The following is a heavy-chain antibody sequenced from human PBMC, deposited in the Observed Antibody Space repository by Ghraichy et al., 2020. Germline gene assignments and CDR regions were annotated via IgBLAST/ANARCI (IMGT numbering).Heavy chain of an antibody. V-gene: IGHV3-21*01. CDR2: ISSNGDKI. Sequence: LTCAASGFIFNSYSMNWVRQAPGKGLEWVASISSNGDKIYYGDSVGGRFTISRDNAKNSLYLQMSSLRAEDTATYYCAREYSSYSIYYFDNWGQGTLVAVSS. J-gene: IGHJ4*02. D-gene: IGHD6-19*01. CDR1: GFIFNSYS. CDR3: AREYSSYSIYYFDN.